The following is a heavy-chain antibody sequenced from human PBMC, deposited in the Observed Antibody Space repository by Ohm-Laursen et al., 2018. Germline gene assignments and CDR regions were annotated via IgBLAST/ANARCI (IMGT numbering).Heavy chain of an antibody. V-gene: IGHV3-48*02. CDR3: ARDRDWAIEY. J-gene: IGHJ4*02. CDR2: INAYKNDL. Sequence: SLRLSCAASGFTFSDHGMNWVRQAPGKGLEWLSYINAYKNDLFYADSVKGRFTISRDNAENLLYLQMDRLRDDDTAVYYCARDRDWAIEYWGQGTLVTVSS. D-gene: IGHD3/OR15-3a*01. CDR1: GFTFSDHG.